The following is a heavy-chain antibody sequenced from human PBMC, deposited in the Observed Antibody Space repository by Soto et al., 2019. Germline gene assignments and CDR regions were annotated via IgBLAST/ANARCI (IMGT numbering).Heavy chain of an antibody. Sequence: ASVKVSCKVSGFTHTELSMHWVRQATGKGIEWMGGFDPEYGETIYAQKFQGRVTMTEDTSTDTAYMELSSLRSEDTAVYYCATKGRWYVGYYYYGMDVWGQGTTVTVSS. J-gene: IGHJ6*02. V-gene: IGHV1-24*01. CDR2: FDPEYGET. CDR1: GFTHTELS. D-gene: IGHD6-13*01. CDR3: ATKGRWYVGYYYYGMDV.